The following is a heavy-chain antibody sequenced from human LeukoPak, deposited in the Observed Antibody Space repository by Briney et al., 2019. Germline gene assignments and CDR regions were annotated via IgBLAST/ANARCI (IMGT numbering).Heavy chain of an antibody. Sequence: SGGSLRLSCAASGFTFSNHGMHWVHQAPGKGLEWVAFIRYDGTDKYYADSVKGRFTISRDNAKNSLYLQMNSLRVEDTALYYCAKSRLIDYSYYYMDVWGKGTTFTVSS. CDR3: AKSRLIDYSYYYMDV. CDR1: GFTFSNHG. CDR2: IRYDGTDK. V-gene: IGHV3-30*02. J-gene: IGHJ6*03. D-gene: IGHD2-21*01.